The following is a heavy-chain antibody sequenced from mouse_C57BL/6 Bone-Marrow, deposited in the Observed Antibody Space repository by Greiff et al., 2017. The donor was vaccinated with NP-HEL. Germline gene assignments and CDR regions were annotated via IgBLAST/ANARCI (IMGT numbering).Heavy chain of an antibody. CDR1: GFNFKDDY. CDR2: FDPEKGDT. D-gene: IGHD1-1*01. J-gene: IGHJ4*01. CDR3: TTGGSSPYAMDY. Sequence: VQLQQSGAGLVGPGASVSFSCPVSGFNFKDDYMHWVKQRPKQGLGWIGGFDPEKGDTEYASKFQGKATIAADTSSNTAYLQLSSLTSEDTAVYYCTTGGSSPYAMDYWGQGTSVTVSS. V-gene: IGHV14-4*01.